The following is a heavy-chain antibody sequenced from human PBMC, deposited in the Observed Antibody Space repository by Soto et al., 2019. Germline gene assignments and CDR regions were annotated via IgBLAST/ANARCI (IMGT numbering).Heavy chain of an antibody. CDR3: ATARHCSSDACPAAE. CDR2: ISGSGGST. J-gene: IGHJ4*02. CDR1: GFTFSSYA. Sequence: EVQLLESGGGLVQPGGSLRLSCAASGFTFSSYAMSWVRQAPGKGLEWVSAISGSGGSTYYADSVKGRFTISRDNSKNTLYLQMNSLRAEDTAVYYCATARHCSSDACPAAEWGQGTLITVSS. V-gene: IGHV3-23*01. D-gene: IGHD2-2*01.